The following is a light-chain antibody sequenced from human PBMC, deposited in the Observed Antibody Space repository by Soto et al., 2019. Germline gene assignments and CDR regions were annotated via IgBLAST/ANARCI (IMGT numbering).Light chain of an antibody. CDR1: SGSVSPSYY. V-gene: IGLV8-61*01. Sequence: QTVVTQEPSFSVSPGGTVTLTCGLSSGSVSPSYYPGWFQQTPGQAPRALIYTTNTRSSWVPDRFSGSILGNKAALTITGAQADDESDYYCVLYMGSGIWVFGGGTKVTVL. CDR3: VLYMGSGIWV. J-gene: IGLJ3*02. CDR2: TTN.